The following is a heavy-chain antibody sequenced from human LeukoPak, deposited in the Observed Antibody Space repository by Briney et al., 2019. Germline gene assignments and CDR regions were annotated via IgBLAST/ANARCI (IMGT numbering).Heavy chain of an antibody. CDR1: GGTFSSYA. Sequence: EASVKVSCKASGGTFSSYAISWVRQAPGQGLEWMGRIIPILGIANYAQKFQGRVTITADKSTSTAYMELSSLRSEDTAVYYCARDSSSGYYTYYYYYGMDVWGQGTTVTVSS. V-gene: IGHV1-69*04. D-gene: IGHD3-22*01. CDR3: ARDSSSGYYTYYYYYGMDV. J-gene: IGHJ6*02. CDR2: IIPILGIA.